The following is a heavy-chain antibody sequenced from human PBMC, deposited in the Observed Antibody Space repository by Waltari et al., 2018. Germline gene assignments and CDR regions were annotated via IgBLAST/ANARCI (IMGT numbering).Heavy chain of an antibody. V-gene: IGHV3-23*01. CDR3: AKGRAGDYYDSSGYHYYFDY. Sequence: EVQLLESGGGLVQPGGSLRLSCAASGFTFSSYAMSWVRQAPGKGLGWVSAISGSGGSTYYADSVKGRFTISRDNSKNTLYLQMNSLRAEDTAVYYCAKGRAGDYYDSSGYHYYFDYWGQGTLVTVSS. CDR2: ISGSGGST. D-gene: IGHD3-22*01. CDR1: GFTFSSYA. J-gene: IGHJ4*02.